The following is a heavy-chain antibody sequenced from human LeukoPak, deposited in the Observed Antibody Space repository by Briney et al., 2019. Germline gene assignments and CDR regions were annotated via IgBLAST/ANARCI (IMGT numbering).Heavy chain of an antibody. J-gene: IGHJ4*02. V-gene: IGHV3-23*01. CDR2: ISGSGTRT. CDR1: GFTFSDYA. CDR3: ARGSSGYRSGTGGLIYY. D-gene: IGHD3-22*01. Sequence: PGESLRLSCAASGFTFSDYAMSWVRQAPGKGLEWVSAISGSGTRTFYADSVKGRFTNSRDNSKHTLYLQMSSLRAEATAIYYCARGSSGYRSGTGGLIYYWGQGTLVTVSS.